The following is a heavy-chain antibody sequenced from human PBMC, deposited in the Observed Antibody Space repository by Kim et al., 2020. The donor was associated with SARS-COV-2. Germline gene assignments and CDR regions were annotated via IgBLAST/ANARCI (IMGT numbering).Heavy chain of an antibody. Sequence: SQTLSLTCAISGDSVSSNSAAWNWIRQSPSRGLEWLGRTYYRSKWYNDYAVSVKSRITINPDTSKNQFSLQLNSVTPEDTAVYYCARELGYCSSTSCFLDAFDIWGQGTMVTVSS. D-gene: IGHD2-2*01. CDR2: TYYRSKWYN. V-gene: IGHV6-1*01. CDR1: GDSVSSNSAA. CDR3: ARELGYCSSTSCFLDAFDI. J-gene: IGHJ3*02.